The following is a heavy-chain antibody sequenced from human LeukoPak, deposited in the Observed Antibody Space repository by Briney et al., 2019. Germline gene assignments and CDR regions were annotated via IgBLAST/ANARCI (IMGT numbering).Heavy chain of an antibody. CDR1: GYSFTSYW. J-gene: IGHJ4*02. Sequence: GESLKISCKGSGYSFTSYWIGWVRQMPGKGLEWMGIIYPGDSDTRYSPSFQGQVTISADKSISTAYLQWGSLKASDTAMYYCARTYSSSWDYFDYWGQGTLVTVPS. D-gene: IGHD6-13*01. V-gene: IGHV5-51*01. CDR2: IYPGDSDT. CDR3: ARTYSSSWDYFDY.